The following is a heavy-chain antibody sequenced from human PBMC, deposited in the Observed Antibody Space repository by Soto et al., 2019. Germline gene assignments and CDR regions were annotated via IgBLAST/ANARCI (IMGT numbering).Heavy chain of an antibody. V-gene: IGHV1-18*01. CDR3: VMVDNYVTPTPQDV. J-gene: IGHJ6*02. D-gene: IGHD3-16*01. CDR2: ISPYTGNT. Sequence: QVQLVQSGDEVKKPGASVKVSCKASGYIFVNYGIAWVRQAPGQGLEWMGWISPYTGNTHSATKVQGRLTMTTDTCTSTAYMDRGSLTSDDTAVYYCVMVDNYVTPTPQDVWGQGTTVTVSS. CDR1: GYIFVNYG.